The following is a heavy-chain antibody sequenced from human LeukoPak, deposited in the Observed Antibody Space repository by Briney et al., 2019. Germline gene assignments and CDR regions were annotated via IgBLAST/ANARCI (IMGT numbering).Heavy chain of an antibody. D-gene: IGHD3-3*01. CDR1: GGSISSHY. CDR3: ARATTYYDFWSGFGNWFDP. Sequence: PSETLSLTCTVSGGSISSHYWSWIRQPPGKGLEWIGYIYYSGSTNYNPSLKSRVTISVDTSKNQFSLKLSSVTAADTAVYCCARATTYYDFWSGFGNWFDPWGQGTLVTVSS. J-gene: IGHJ5*02. V-gene: IGHV4-59*11. CDR2: IYYSGST.